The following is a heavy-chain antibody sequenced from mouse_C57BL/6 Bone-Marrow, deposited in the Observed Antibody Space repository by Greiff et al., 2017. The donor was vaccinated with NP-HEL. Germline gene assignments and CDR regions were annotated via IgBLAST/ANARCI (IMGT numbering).Heavy chain of an antibody. CDR1: GFTFSDYY. J-gene: IGHJ1*03. Sequence: EVKLVESEGGLVQPGSSMKLSCTASGFTFSDYYMAWVRQVPDKGLEWVANINYDGSSTYYLDSLKSRFIISRDNAKNILYLQMSSLKSEDTATYYCARDPFYEGYFDVWGTGTTVTVSS. CDR2: INYDGSST. V-gene: IGHV5-16*01. D-gene: IGHD2-3*01. CDR3: ARDPFYEGYFDV.